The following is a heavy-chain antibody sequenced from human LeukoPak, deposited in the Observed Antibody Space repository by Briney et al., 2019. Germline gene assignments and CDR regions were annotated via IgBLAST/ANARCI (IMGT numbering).Heavy chain of an antibody. CDR1: GFTFSSYA. J-gene: IGHJ4*02. Sequence: RPGGSLRLSCAASGFTFSSYAMSWVRQAPGKGLEWVSAISGSGGSTYYADSVKGRFTISRDNSKNTLYLQMNSLRAEATAVYYCAKDHCSSTSCPLDYWGQGTLVTVSS. V-gene: IGHV3-23*01. D-gene: IGHD2-2*01. CDR3: AKDHCSSTSCPLDY. CDR2: ISGSGGST.